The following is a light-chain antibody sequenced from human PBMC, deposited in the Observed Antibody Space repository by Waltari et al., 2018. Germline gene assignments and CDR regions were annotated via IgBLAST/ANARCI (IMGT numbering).Light chain of an antibody. Sequence: AVSLGERATINCKSSQSVLYSSNNKNYLAWYQQKPGQPPKLLIYWASTRESGVPDRFSGSGSGTDFTLTISSLQAEDVAVYYCQQYYSTPRAFGGGTKVEIK. J-gene: IGKJ4*01. CDR3: QQYYSTPRA. CDR1: QSVLYSSNNKNY. CDR2: WAS. V-gene: IGKV4-1*01.